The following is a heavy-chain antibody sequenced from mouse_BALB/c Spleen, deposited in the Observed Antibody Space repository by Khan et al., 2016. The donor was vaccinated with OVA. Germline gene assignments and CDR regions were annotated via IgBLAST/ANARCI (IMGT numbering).Heavy chain of an antibody. Sequence: VQLQQSGAELARPGASVKMSCKASGYTFTSYTMHWVRQRPGQAPEWIGHINPSNNYTNYNQNFKDKATLIVDKSSSTAYMQLSSLTSEDSAVYYLVREGAYHRSDGWFAYWGQGTLVTVSA. CDR1: GYTFTSYT. CDR2: INPSNNYT. CDR3: VREGAYHRSDGWFAY. V-gene: IGHV1-4*01. D-gene: IGHD2-14*01. J-gene: IGHJ3*01.